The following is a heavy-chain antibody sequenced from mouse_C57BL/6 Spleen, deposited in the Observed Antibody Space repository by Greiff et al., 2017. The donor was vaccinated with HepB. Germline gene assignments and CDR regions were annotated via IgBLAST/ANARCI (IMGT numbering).Heavy chain of an antibody. D-gene: IGHD1-1*01. Sequence: QVQLQQSGAELARPGASVKLSCKASGYTFTSYGISWVKQRTGQGLEWIGEIYPRSGNTYYNEKFKGKATLTADKSSSTAYMELRSLTSEDSAVYFCARVNYYGSSYDWYFDVWGTGTTVTVSS. J-gene: IGHJ1*03. CDR1: GYTFTSYG. CDR3: ARVNYYGSSYDWYFDV. CDR2: IYPRSGNT. V-gene: IGHV1-81*01.